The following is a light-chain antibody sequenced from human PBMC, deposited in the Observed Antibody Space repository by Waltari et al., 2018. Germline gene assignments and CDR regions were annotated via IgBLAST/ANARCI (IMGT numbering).Light chain of an antibody. Sequence: QSVLTQPPSVSGAPGQSVTISCTGTSSNIGAGFDVHWYQQLPGAAPKLLIYAYSNRPSGVPDRFYGSKSGTSASLAIPGLQSEDEADYYCQSYDSSLTAVFGGGTKLTVL. J-gene: IGLJ3*02. CDR3: QSYDSSLTAV. V-gene: IGLV1-40*01. CDR2: AYS. CDR1: SSNIGAGFD.